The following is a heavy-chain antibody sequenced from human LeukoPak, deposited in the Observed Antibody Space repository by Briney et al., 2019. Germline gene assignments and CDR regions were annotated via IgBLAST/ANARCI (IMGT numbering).Heavy chain of an antibody. J-gene: IGHJ4*02. CDR2: ISYDGSNK. D-gene: IGHD5-18*01. CDR3: AKALDTAMVTVPDY. Sequence: PGGSLRLSCAASGFTFSSYGMHWVRQAPGKGLEWVAVISYDGSNKYYADSVKGRFTISRDNSKNTLYLQMNGLRAEDTAVYYCAKALDTAMVTVPDYWGQGTLVTVSS. CDR1: GFTFSSYG. V-gene: IGHV3-30*18.